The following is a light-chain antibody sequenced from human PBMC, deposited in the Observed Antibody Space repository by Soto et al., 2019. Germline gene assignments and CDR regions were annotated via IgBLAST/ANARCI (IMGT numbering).Light chain of an antibody. CDR1: QSVSSSY. J-gene: IGKJ2*01. V-gene: IGKV3-20*01. CDR2: GAS. CDR3: QQYGSSPYT. Sequence: EIVLAQSPGTLSLSPGERATLSCRASQSVSSSYLAWYQQKPGQAPRLLIYGASSRATVIPDRFSGSGSGTDFTLTISRLAPEDFAVYYCQQYGSSPYTFGQGTKLEI.